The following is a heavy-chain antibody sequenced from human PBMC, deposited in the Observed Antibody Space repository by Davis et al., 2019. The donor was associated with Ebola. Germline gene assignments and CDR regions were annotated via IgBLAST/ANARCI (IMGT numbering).Heavy chain of an antibody. V-gene: IGHV3-66*01. J-gene: IGHJ3*02. Sequence: GESLKISCAASGFTVRSNYMSRVRPAPGKGLEWVSVIYSGGSTYYADSVKGRFTISRDNSKNTLYLQMNSLRAEDTAVYYWARGAYGDYIVKAFDIWGQGTMVTVSS. CDR2: IYSGGST. D-gene: IGHD4-17*01. CDR1: GFTVRSNY. CDR3: ARGAYGDYIVKAFDI.